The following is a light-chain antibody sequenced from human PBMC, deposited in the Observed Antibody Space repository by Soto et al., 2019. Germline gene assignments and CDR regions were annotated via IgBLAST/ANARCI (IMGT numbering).Light chain of an antibody. CDR2: EVS. CDR3: CSYAGSSTLV. Sequence: QSALTQPASVSGSPGQSITISCTGTSSDVGGYNLVSWYQQHPGKAPKLMIYEVSKRPSGVSNRFSGPKSGNTASLTISGLQAEDEADYYCCSYAGSSTLVFGGGTKVTVL. V-gene: IGLV2-23*02. CDR1: SSDVGGYNL. J-gene: IGLJ2*01.